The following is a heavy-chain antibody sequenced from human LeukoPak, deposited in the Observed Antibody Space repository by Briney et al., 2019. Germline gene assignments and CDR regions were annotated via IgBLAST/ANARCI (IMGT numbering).Heavy chain of an antibody. J-gene: IGHJ4*02. CDR1: GYPLTELP. CDR2: FDREEGQT. V-gene: IGHV1-24*01. D-gene: IGHD3-10*01. CDR3: ATYYASGGFSY. Sequence: ASVKVSCKVSGYPLTELPMHWVRQAPGKGLEWMGGFDREEGQTIYAQKFRGRATMSEDTSTGTAYMEMISVRSEDTAVYYCATYYASGGFSYWGQGTLVTVSS.